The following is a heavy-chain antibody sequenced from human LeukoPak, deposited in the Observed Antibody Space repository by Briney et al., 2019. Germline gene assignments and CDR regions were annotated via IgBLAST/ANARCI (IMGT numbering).Heavy chain of an antibody. V-gene: IGHV3-49*03. Sequence: GGSLRLSCTASGFTFCDYAMSWFRQAPGKGLEWVGFIRSKAYGGTTEYAASVKGRFTISRDDSKSIAYLQMNSLKTEDTAVYYCTRVPGRLRWCPPEIWGQGTLVTVSS. CDR2: IRSKAYGGTT. CDR3: TRVPGRLRWCPPEI. D-gene: IGHD4-23*01. J-gene: IGHJ4*02. CDR1: GFTFCDYA.